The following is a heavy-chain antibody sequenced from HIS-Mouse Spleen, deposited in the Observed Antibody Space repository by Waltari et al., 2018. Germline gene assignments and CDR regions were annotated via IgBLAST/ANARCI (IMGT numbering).Heavy chain of an antibody. CDR1: GRSFSGSY. D-gene: IGHD1-26*01. J-gene: IGHJ4*02. CDR2: INHSGST. V-gene: IGHV4-34*01. Sequence: QVQLQQWGAGLLKPSETLSLTSAVYGRSFSGSYWSWIRQPPGKGLEWIGEINHSGSTNYNPSLKSRVTISVDTSKNQFSLKLSSVTAADTAVYYCARMGPASGSYGDYWGQGTLVTVSS. CDR3: ARMGPASGSYGDY.